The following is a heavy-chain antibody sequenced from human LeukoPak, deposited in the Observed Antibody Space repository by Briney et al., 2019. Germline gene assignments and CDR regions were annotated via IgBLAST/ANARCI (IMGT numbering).Heavy chain of an antibody. CDR1: GYTFNNYG. J-gene: IGHJ3*02. D-gene: IGHD3-10*01. V-gene: IGHV1-18*01. Sequence: ASVKVSCKASGYTFNNYGIGWVRQAPGQGLEWMGWISTYNGNTYHAQKLQGRVTMTTDTSTTTAYMELRSLRSDDTAVYYCARGPFGTDAFDIWGQGTMVTVSS. CDR2: ISTYNGNT. CDR3: ARGPFGTDAFDI.